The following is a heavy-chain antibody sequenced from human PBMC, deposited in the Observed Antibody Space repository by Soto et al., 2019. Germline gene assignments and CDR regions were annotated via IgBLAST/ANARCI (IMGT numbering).Heavy chain of an antibody. CDR2: ISGSGGST. Sequence: GGSLRLSCAASGFTFSSYAMSWVRQAPGKGLEWVSAISGSGGSTYYADSVKGRFTISRDNSKNTLYLQMNSLRAEDTAVYYCAKDRRTYEDFGVVTNFDYWGQGTLVTVSS. V-gene: IGHV3-23*01. CDR1: GFTFSSYA. J-gene: IGHJ4*02. CDR3: AKDRRTYEDFGVVTNFDY. D-gene: IGHD3-3*01.